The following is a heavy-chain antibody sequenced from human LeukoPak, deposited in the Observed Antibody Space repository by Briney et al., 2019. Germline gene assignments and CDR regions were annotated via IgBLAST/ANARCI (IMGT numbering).Heavy chain of an antibody. Sequence: GRSLRLSWAASGFTFSSYAMSWVSQAPGKGLEWVSAISASGGSTYYADSVKGRFTSSRDKSKNTLYLQMNSLRAEDTAVYYCATYSSSWYCFDYWGQGTLVTVSS. CDR2: ISASGGST. V-gene: IGHV3-23*01. CDR1: GFTFSSYA. CDR3: ATYSSSWYCFDY. J-gene: IGHJ4*02. D-gene: IGHD6-13*01.